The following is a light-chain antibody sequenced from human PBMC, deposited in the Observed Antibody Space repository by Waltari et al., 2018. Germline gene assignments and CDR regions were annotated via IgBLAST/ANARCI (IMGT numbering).Light chain of an antibody. Sequence: QPVVTQSSSASASLGASVKLTCTLDSGHSSYAVAWYQLQAEKGPRFLMKINSDGSHSKGDEIADRFSGSSSGAERFLSISSVQSEDEADYYCQTGGTGFVIFGGGTKLTVL. V-gene: IGLV4-69*02. CDR2: INSDGSH. J-gene: IGLJ2*01. CDR3: QTGGTGFVI. CDR1: SGHSSYA.